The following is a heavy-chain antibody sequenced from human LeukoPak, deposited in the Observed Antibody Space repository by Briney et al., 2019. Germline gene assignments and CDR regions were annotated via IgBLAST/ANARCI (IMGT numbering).Heavy chain of an antibody. Sequence: GASVKVSCKTSGYTFTVYYLHWMRQAPGQGLEWMGWINPNSGGTAYAQNLQGRVTMTRDTSISTVYMELSRLRSDDTAVYYCARGPATGDFDYWGQGTLVTVSS. D-gene: IGHD7-27*01. CDR2: INPNSGGT. CDR1: GYTFTVYY. CDR3: ARGPATGDFDY. V-gene: IGHV1-2*02. J-gene: IGHJ4*02.